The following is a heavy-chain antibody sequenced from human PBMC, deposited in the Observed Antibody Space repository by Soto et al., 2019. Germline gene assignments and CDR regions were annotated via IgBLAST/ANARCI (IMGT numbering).Heavy chain of an antibody. D-gene: IGHD3-16*02. J-gene: IGHJ4*02. V-gene: IGHV4-39*01. CDR2: IYYSGST. CDR1: VGSISGSSYY. Sequence: SETLSLTCTVSVGSISGSSYYWGWIRQPPGKGLEWIGSIYYSGSTYYNPSLKSRVTISVDTSKNQFSLKLSSVTAADTAVYYCARRRYDYVWGSYQPPPFDYWGQGTLVTVSS. CDR3: ARRRYDYVWGSYQPPPFDY.